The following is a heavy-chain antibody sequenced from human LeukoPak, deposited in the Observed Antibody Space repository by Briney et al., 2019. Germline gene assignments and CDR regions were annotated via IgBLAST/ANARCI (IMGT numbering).Heavy chain of an antibody. D-gene: IGHD3-10*01. J-gene: IGHJ4*02. CDR2: ISAYNGKT. V-gene: IGHV1-18*01. Sequence: ASVTVSCKASVYTFTSYGISWVRQAPGQGHEWMGWISAYNGKTNYAQKLQGRVTITTDTSTSTAYMELRSLRSDDTAVYYCARGNLYGSGSYYNFDYWGQGTLVTGSS. CDR3: ARGNLYGSGSYYNFDY. CDR1: VYTFTSYG.